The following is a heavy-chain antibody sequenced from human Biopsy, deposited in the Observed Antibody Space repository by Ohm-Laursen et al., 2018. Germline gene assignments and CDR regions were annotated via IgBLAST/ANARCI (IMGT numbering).Heavy chain of an antibody. V-gene: IGHV1-69*04. CDR3: ARGEGSSWFDP. CDR2: IIPIPNVA. D-gene: IGHD1-26*01. Sequence: SVKVSCKASGDSFTSYAIGWVRQAPGQGLEWMGKIIPIPNVATYAQKFQGRITITADESTSTAYMELSSLTSDDTAVYFCARGEGSSWFDPWGHGTLVTVSS. J-gene: IGHJ5*02. CDR1: GDSFTSYA.